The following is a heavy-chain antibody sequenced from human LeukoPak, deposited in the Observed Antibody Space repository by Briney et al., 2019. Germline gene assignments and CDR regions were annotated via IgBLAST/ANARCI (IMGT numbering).Heavy chain of an antibody. CDR3: AAGYSSGWYGY. D-gene: IGHD6-19*01. J-gene: IGHJ4*02. CDR2: IYSGGST. CDR1: GFIVSSNY. V-gene: IGHV3-53*01. Sequence: GGSLRLSCAASGFIVSSNYMSWVRQAPGKGLEWVSVIYSGGSTYYADSVKGRFTISSDNSKNTLYLQMNNVRAEDTAVYYCAAGYSSGWYGYWGQGTLVTVSS.